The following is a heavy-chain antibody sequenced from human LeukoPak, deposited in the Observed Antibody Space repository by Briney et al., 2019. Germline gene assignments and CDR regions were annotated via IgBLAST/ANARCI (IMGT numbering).Heavy chain of an antibody. J-gene: IGHJ4*02. D-gene: IGHD2-2*01. CDR2: IYYSGST. CDR3: AKRYCSSTSCYAGPTSYFDY. V-gene: IGHV4-39*01. CDR1: GGSISSSSYC. Sequence: SETLSLTCTVSGGSISSSSYCWGWIRQPPGKVLEWIGSIYYSGSTYYNPSLKSRVTISVDTSKNQFSLKLSSVTAADTAVYYCAKRYCSSTSCYAGPTSYFDYWGQGTLVTVSS.